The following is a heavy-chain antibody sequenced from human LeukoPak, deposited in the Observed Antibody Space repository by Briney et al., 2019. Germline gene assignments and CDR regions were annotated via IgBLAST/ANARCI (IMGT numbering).Heavy chain of an antibody. V-gene: IGHV3-48*04. CDR1: GYTFSSYS. CDR3: ARQVQGFDP. CDR2: ISSSSSTI. Sequence: GGSLRLSCAASGYTFSSYSMNWVRQAPGKGLEWASYISSSSSTIYYADSVKGRFTISRDNAKNSLYLQMNSLRAEDTAVYYCARQVQGFDPWGQGTLVTVSS. J-gene: IGHJ5*02.